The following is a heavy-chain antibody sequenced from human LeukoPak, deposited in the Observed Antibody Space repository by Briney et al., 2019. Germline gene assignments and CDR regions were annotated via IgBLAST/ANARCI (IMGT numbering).Heavy chain of an antibody. CDR2: IYSGGST. CDR3: ARGTRYYYDSSGYYPYY. J-gene: IGHJ4*02. CDR1: GFTFSSNY. V-gene: IGHV3-53*01. Sequence: GGSLRLSCAASGFTFSSNYMSWVRQAPGKGLEWVSVIYSGGSTYYADSVKGRFIISRDNSKNTLYLQMNSLRAEDTAVYYCARGTRYYYDSSGYYPYYWGQGTLVTVSS. D-gene: IGHD3-22*01.